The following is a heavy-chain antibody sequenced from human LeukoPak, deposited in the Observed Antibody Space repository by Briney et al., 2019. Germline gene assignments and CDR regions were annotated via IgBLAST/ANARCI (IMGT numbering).Heavy chain of an antibody. CDR2: IYNTGST. CDR1: GGSVTSYY. Sequence: SETLSLTCTVSGGSVTSYYWNWIRQPAGKGLEWVGRIYNTGSTWYNPSLKSRVTISVDEPKNQFSLKLSSVTAADTAVYYCARDLNLRTGMHYFDYWGQGTLVTVSS. V-gene: IGHV4-4*07. J-gene: IGHJ4*02. D-gene: IGHD3-10*01. CDR3: ARDLNLRTGMHYFDY.